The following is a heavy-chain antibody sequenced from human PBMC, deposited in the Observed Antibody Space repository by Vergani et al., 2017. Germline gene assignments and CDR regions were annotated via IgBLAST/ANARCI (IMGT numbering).Heavy chain of an antibody. D-gene: IGHD1-26*01. V-gene: IGHV3-33*01. CDR2: IWYDGSNK. J-gene: IGHJ6*03. CDR3: ARDGWELLDYFYYMDV. CDR1: GFTFSTYA. Sequence: QVQLVESGGGVVQPGRSLRLSCAASGFTFSTYAMHWVRQAPGKGLEWVAVIWYDGSNKYYADSVQGRFTISRDNSKNTLYLQMDSLRAEDTAVYYCARDGWELLDYFYYMDVWGKVTTVTVSS.